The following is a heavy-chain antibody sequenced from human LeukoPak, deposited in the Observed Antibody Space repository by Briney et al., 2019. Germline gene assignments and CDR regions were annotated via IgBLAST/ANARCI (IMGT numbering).Heavy chain of an antibody. J-gene: IGHJ4*02. D-gene: IGHD3-10*01. Sequence: PGGSLTLSCAASGFTFSNYWMHWVRQVPGKGLVWVSRIKGDGGSPTYADSVKGRFTISRDNAKHTLYLQMNSLRAEDTAVYYCARKPDYYGADYWGQGTLVTVSS. CDR2: IKGDGGSP. CDR1: GFTFSNYW. CDR3: ARKPDYYGADY. V-gene: IGHV3-74*01.